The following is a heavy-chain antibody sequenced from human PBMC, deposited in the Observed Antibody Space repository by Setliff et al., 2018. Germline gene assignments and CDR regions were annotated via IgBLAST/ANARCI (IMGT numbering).Heavy chain of an antibody. Sequence: PGGSLRLSCAASGFTFSTYGMHWVRQAPGKGLEWVAVMWNDESSEKYAESVKGRFTISRDNAKNTLYLQMSSLRAEDTAVYYCAKEGSGIAVTFQHWGQGTLVTSPQ. V-gene: IGHV3-30*02. CDR2: MWNDESSE. CDR3: AKEGSGIAVTFQH. J-gene: IGHJ1*01. CDR1: GFTFSTYG. D-gene: IGHD6-19*01.